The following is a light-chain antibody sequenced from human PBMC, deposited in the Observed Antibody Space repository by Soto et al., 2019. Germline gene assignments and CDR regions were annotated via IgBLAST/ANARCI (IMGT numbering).Light chain of an antibody. Sequence: QSALTQPRSVSGSPGQSVTISCTGTNSDVGGYNYVSWYQQHPGKAPKVMIYDVGRRPSGVPDRFSGSKSGNTASLTISGLQAEDEADYYCCSYASAYNFWVFGGGTQLTVL. J-gene: IGLJ3*02. CDR2: DVG. CDR3: CSYASAYNFWV. V-gene: IGLV2-11*01. CDR1: NSDVGGYNY.